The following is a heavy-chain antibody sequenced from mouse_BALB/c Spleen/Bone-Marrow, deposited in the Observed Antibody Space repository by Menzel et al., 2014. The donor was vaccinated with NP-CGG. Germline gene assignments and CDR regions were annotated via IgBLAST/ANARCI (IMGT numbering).Heavy chain of an antibody. D-gene: IGHD2-4*01. J-gene: IGHJ1*01. CDR2: FAPGSGNT. V-gene: IGHV1S41*01. CDR3: ARARSTVITTWYFDV. Sequence: DLVKPGASVKLSCKASGYTFTSYWINWIKQRPGQGLEWIGRFAPGSGNTYYNEMFKGKATLTVDTSSSTANIQLSSLSSEDSAVYFWARARSTVITTWYFDVWGAGTTVTVSS. CDR1: GYTFTSYW.